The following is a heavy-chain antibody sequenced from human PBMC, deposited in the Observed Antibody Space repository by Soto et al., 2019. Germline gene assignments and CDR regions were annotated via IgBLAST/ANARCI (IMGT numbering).Heavy chain of an antibody. J-gene: IGHJ6*03. V-gene: IGHV4-39*01. D-gene: IGHD2-15*01. CDR1: GGSISSSSAY. Sequence: SETLSLTCTVSGGSISSSSAYWGWIRQPPGKGLEWIGSIYYSGSTYYNPSLKSRVTISVDTSKNQFSRKLSSVTAADTAVYYCATTSYCSGGSCRYYYYMDVWGKGTTVTVSS. CDR2: IYYSGST. CDR3: ATTSYCSGGSCRYYYYMDV.